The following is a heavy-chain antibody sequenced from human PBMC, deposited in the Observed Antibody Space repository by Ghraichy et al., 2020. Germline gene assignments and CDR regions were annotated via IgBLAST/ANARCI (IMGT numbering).Heavy chain of an antibody. CDR3: AKDPRGYSYGYVDY. D-gene: IGHD5-18*01. CDR1: GFTFSSYA. J-gene: IGHJ4*02. Sequence: GESLNISCAASGFTFSSYAMSWVRQAPGKGLEWVSAISGSGGSTYYADSVKGRFTISRDNSKNTLYLQMNSLRAEDTAVYYCAKDPRGYSYGYVDYWGQGTLVTVSS. V-gene: IGHV3-23*01. CDR2: ISGSGGST.